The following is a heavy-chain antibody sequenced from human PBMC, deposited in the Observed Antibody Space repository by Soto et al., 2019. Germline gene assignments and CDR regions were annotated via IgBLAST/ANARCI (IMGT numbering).Heavy chain of an antibody. Sequence: SETLSLTCAVSGGSISSGGYSWSWIRQPPGKGLEWIGYIYHSGSTYYNPSLKSRVTISVDRSKNQFSLKLSSVTAADTAVYYCARGAYGNYDSRNWFDPWGQGTLVTVSS. D-gene: IGHD1-7*01. CDR2: IYHSGST. V-gene: IGHV4-30-2*01. J-gene: IGHJ5*02. CDR3: ARGAYGNYDSRNWFDP. CDR1: GGSISSGGYS.